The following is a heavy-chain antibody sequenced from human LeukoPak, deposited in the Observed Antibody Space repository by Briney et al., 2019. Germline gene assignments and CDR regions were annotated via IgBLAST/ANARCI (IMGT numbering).Heavy chain of an antibody. J-gene: IGHJ4*02. D-gene: IGHD3-22*01. Sequence: SETLSLTCAVYGGSFSGYYWSWIRQPPGKGLEWIGEINHSGSTNYNPSLKSRVTISVDTSKNQFSLRLSSVTVADTAVYYCAGHYDSRGYWYYFDYWGQGTLVTVSS. CDR3: AGHYDSRGYWYYFDY. CDR1: GGSFSGYY. V-gene: IGHV4-34*01. CDR2: INHSGST.